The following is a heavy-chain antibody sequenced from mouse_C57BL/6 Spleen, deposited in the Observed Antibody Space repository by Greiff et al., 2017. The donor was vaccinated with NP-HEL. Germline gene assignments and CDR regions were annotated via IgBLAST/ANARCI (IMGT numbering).Heavy chain of an antibody. Sequence: EVKLVESGGGLVKPGGSLKLSCAASGFTFSDYGMHWVRQAPEKGLEWVAYISSGSSSIYYEDTVKGRFTISRDNAKNTLFLQITSLRAEDTAMYYCARSDYDGWFAYWGQGTLVTVSA. V-gene: IGHV5-17*01. CDR2: ISSGSSSI. CDR3: ARSDYDGWFAY. J-gene: IGHJ3*01. D-gene: IGHD2-4*01. CDR1: GFTFSDYG.